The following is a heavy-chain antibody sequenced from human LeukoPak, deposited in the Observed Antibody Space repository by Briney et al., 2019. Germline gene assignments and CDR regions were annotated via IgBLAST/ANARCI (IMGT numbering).Heavy chain of an antibody. V-gene: IGHV3-33*08. J-gene: IGHJ4*02. Sequence: SGGSLRLSCAASGFTFSSYGMHWVRQAPGKGLEWVAVIWYDGSKKYYADSVKGRFTISRDNSKNTLSLQMNSLRAEDTAVYYCAREGGYSYATDYWGQGTLVTVSS. CDR3: AREGGYSYATDY. CDR1: GFTFSSYG. D-gene: IGHD5-18*01. CDR2: IWYDGSKK.